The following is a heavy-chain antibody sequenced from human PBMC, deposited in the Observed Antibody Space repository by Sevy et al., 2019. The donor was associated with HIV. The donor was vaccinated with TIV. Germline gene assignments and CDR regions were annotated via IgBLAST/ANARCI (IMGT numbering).Heavy chain of an antibody. D-gene: IGHD6-13*01. CDR3: ANSRGKYDGSSWLYYHYAVDV. J-gene: IGHJ6*02. CDR2: ISNDGSDK. V-gene: IGHV3-30*18. CDR1: GLPFSRLG. Sequence: GGSLRLSCVASGLPFSRLGMHWVRQAPGRGLEWVEIISNDGSDKEYADSVKGRFTISRDNSKDMLYLQMNSLRLEDTAVYYCANSRGKYDGSSWLYYHYAVDVWGQGTTVTVSS.